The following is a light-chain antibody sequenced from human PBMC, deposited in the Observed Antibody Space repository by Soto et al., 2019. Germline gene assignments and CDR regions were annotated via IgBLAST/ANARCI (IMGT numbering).Light chain of an antibody. CDR3: QQYGSSPGLFT. Sequence: ELVLTQSPGILSLSPGERATLSCRASQSISSIYLAWYQQKPGQAPRLLIYGASSRATGIPDRFSGSGSGTDFTLTISRLEPEDFAMYYCQQYGSSPGLFTFGPGTKVDIK. CDR1: QSISSIY. CDR2: GAS. J-gene: IGKJ3*01. V-gene: IGKV3-20*01.